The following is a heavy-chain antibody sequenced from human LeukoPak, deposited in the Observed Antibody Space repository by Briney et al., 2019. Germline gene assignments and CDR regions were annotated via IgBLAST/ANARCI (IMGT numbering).Heavy chain of an antibody. CDR3: ARALSGYTQFDY. CDR2: ISGSGGST. V-gene: IGHV3-23*01. CDR1: GFTFSSYA. Sequence: GGSLRLSCAASGFTFSSYAMSWVRQAPGKGLEWVSAISGSGGSTYYAYSVKGRFTISRDNFKNTLYLQMNSLRAEDTAVYYCARALSGYTQFDYWGQGTLVTVSS. J-gene: IGHJ4*02. D-gene: IGHD3-22*01.